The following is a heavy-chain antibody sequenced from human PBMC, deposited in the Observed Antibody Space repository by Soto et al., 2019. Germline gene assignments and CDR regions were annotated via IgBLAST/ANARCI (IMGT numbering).Heavy chain of an antibody. CDR1: GFTFSSYS. D-gene: IGHD3-9*01. CDR3: ARVTKNGRYFDWIDY. Sequence: GGSLRLSCAASGFTFSSYSMNWVRQAPGKGLEWVSYISSSSSTIYYADSVKGRFTISRDNAKNSLYLQMNSLRAEDTAVYYCARVTKNGRYFDWIDYWGQGTLVTVSS. CDR2: ISSSSSTI. V-gene: IGHV3-48*01. J-gene: IGHJ4*02.